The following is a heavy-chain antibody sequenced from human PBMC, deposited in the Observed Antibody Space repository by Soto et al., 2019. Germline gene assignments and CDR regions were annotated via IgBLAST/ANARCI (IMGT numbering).Heavy chain of an antibody. Sequence: SETLSLTCAVSGGFTSTNNWWSWVRQPPGKGLEWIGDAYHSGSTEYNPSLKSRVSISVDKSKNQISLKLTSATAADTAVYYCARSPPSSYYGGSGTFDYWGQGTLVT. CDR1: GGFTSTNNW. V-gene: IGHV4-4*02. CDR3: ARSPPSSYYGGSGTFDY. J-gene: IGHJ4*02. D-gene: IGHD3-10*01. CDR2: AYHSGST.